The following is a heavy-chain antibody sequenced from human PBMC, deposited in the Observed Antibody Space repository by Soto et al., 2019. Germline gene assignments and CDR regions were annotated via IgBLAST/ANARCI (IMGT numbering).Heavy chain of an antibody. CDR2: ISGSGGST. CDR3: VRYGVLGGITMVRGVISHAQTIDF. Sequence: EVQLLESGGGLVQPGGALRLSCAASGFTFSSYAMSWVRQAPGKGLEWVAAISGSGGSTYYADSVKGRFTISRDNSKNARYLQLNSLRAEDTAVYYCVRYGVLGGITMVRGVISHAQTIDFWGEGTLVTVAS. D-gene: IGHD3-10*01. V-gene: IGHV3-23*01. J-gene: IGHJ4*02. CDR1: GFTFSSYA.